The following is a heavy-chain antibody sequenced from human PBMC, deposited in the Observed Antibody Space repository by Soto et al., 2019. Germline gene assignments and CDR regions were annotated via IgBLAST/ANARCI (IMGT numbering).Heavy chain of an antibody. CDR1: GYTFTNYG. Sequence: QVQLVQSGAEVKKPGASVKVSCKASGYTFTNYGINWVRQAPGQGLEWMGWINPNNGNTNYAQKLQARVTMTTDTSTSTAYMELRSLRSDDTAVYYCARGVPYGSGRGGMDVWGQGTTVTVSS. D-gene: IGHD3-10*01. V-gene: IGHV1-18*01. CDR2: INPNNGNT. J-gene: IGHJ6*02. CDR3: ARGVPYGSGRGGMDV.